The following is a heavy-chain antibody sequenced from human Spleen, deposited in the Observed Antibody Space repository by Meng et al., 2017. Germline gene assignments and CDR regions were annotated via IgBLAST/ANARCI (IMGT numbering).Heavy chain of an antibody. CDR2: INPNSGGT. J-gene: IGHJ4*02. CDR3: ARAQPTVTTCADY. Sequence: ASVKVSCKASGYTFTDYFMHWVRQAPGQGLEWLGRINPNSGGTNYAQKFQGRVTMTRDTSISTAYMELIRLRSDDTAFYYCARAQPTVTTCADYWGQGTLVTVSS. CDR1: GYTFTDYF. D-gene: IGHD4-17*01. V-gene: IGHV1-2*06.